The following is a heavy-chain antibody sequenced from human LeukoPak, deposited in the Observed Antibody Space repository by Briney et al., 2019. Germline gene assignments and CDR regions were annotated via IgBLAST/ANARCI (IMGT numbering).Heavy chain of an antibody. J-gene: IGHJ6*02. CDR3: GSSTFHYYYHGMDV. CDR2: VYSNGNT. D-gene: IGHD2/OR15-2a*01. CDR1: GFIVSSKY. Sequence: GGSLRLSCAASGFIVSSKYMSWVRQAPGKGLEWVSGVYSNGNTYYADPVKGRFTISRDNSKSTLYLQMNSLRVEDTAVYYCGSSTFHYYYHGMDVWGQGATVTVSS. V-gene: IGHV3-53*01.